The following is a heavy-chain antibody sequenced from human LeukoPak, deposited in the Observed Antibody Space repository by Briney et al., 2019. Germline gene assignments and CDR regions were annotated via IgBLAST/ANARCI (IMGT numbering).Heavy chain of an antibody. CDR2: IYYSGST. D-gene: IGHD2-21*01. J-gene: IGHJ4*02. V-gene: IGHV4-39*01. Sequence: SETLSLTCTVSGGSISSTSYYWGWIRQPPGKGLEWIGSIYYSGSTYYNPSLKSRITISVDTSKNQFSLKLSSVTAADTAVYYCARRLAVITQEIDYWGQGTLVTVSS. CDR1: GGSISSTSYY. CDR3: ARRLAVITQEIDY.